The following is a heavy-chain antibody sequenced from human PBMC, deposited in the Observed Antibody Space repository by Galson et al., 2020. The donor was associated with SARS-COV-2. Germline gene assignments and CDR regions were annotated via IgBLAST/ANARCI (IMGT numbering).Heavy chain of an antibody. CDR1: GFTFRISA. V-gene: IGHV3-23*01. CDR3: AKCVGTANQMHQERSLES. D-gene: IGHD3-3*01. Sequence: GGSLRLSCVASGFTFRISAMSWVRQAPGKGLEWVSAISGGAGSTYYADSVEGRFTISRDTSTNTLYLQMNSLTAEDTALYYCAKCVGTANQMHQERSLESWGQGILVTVSS. CDR2: ISGGAGST. J-gene: IGHJ5*02.